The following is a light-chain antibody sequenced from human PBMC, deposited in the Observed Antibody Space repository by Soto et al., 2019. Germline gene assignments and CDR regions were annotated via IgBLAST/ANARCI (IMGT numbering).Light chain of an antibody. CDR1: QDISTY. V-gene: IGKV1-8*01. CDR2: AAS. CDR3: QQYYSYPRT. J-gene: IGKJ1*01. Sequence: AIRMTQSPSSFSASTGDRVTITCRASQDISTYLAWYQQKAGKAPKLLIYAASTLQTGVPSRFSGSASGTDFTLTISHLQSEDFATYYCQQYYSYPRTFGQGTKVEIK.